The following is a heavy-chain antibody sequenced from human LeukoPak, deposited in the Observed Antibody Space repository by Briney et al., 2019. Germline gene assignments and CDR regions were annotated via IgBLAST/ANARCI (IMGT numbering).Heavy chain of an antibody. V-gene: IGHV3-23*01. CDR1: GFTFSSYA. Sequence: PGGSLRLSCAASGFTFSSYAMSWVRQAPGKGLEWVSAISGSGGSTYYADSVKGRFTISRDNSKNTLYLQMNSLRAEDTAVYYCATLPGGYSGHDAFDIWGQGTMVTVSS. CDR2: ISGSGGST. CDR3: ATLPGGYSGHDAFDI. J-gene: IGHJ3*02. D-gene: IGHD3-10*01.